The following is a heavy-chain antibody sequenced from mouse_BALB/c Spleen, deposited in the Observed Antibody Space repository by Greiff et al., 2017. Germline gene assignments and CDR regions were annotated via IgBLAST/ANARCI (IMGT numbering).Heavy chain of an antibody. J-gene: IGHJ3*01. CDR1: GYAFTSYN. Sequence: EVKLQESGPELVKPGASVKVSCKASGYAFTSYNMYWVKQSHGKSLEWIGYIDPYNGGTSYNQKFKGKATLTVDKSSSTAYMHLNSLTSEDSAVYYCARDLWYTKAWFAYWGQGTLVTVSA. D-gene: IGHD2-1*01. V-gene: IGHV1S135*01. CDR3: ARDLWYTKAWFAY. CDR2: IDPYNGGT.